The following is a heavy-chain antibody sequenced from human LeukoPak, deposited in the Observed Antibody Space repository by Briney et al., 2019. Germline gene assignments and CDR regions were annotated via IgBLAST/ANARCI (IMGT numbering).Heavy chain of an antibody. J-gene: IGHJ6*03. CDR2: ITSTSSYI. CDR1: GFNFNIYG. V-gene: IGHV3-21*01. D-gene: IGHD1-26*01. Sequence: GETLRLSCAASGFNFNIYGMNWVRQAPGKGLEWVSSITSTSSYIYYADSVKGRFTISRDNAKNSLYLQMNSLRAEDTAVYYCARDPYSGSYGDYYYYYMDVWGKGTTVTISS. CDR3: ARDPYSGSYGDYYYYYMDV.